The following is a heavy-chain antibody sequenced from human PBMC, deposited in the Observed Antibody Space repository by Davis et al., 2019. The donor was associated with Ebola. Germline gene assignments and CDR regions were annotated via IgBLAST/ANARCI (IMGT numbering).Heavy chain of an antibody. CDR3: ARDFDGGNYYFDY. J-gene: IGHJ4*02. CDR1: GGSFSSHP. D-gene: IGHD3-9*01. V-gene: IGHV1-69*13. CDR2: ITPIFDTP. Sequence: SVKVSCKTSGGSFSSHPISWVRQAPRQGLEWMGGITPIFDTPHYAQKFQGRITITADASTSTAYMGLSSLRSEDTATYFCARDFDGGNYYFDYWGPGTPVTVSS.